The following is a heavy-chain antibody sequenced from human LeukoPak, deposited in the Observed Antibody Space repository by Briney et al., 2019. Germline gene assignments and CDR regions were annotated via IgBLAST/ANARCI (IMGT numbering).Heavy chain of an antibody. Sequence: PSETLSLTCAVYGGSFSGYYWSWIRQPPGKGLEWIGEINHSGSTNHNPSLKSRVTISVDTSKNQFSLKLSSVTAADTAVYYCARFSMVRGAVDYWGQGTLVTVSS. CDR1: GGSFSGYY. V-gene: IGHV4-34*01. D-gene: IGHD3-10*01. CDR2: INHSGST. J-gene: IGHJ4*02. CDR3: ARFSMVRGAVDY.